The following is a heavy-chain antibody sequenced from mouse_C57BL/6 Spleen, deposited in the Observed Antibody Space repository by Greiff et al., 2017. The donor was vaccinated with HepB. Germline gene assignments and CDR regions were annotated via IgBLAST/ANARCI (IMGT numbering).Heavy chain of an antibody. Sequence: QVQLQQSGPGLVQPSQSLSITCTVSGFSLTSYGVHWVRQSPGKGLEWLGVIWSGGSTDYNAAFISRLSISKDNSKSQVFFKMNSLQADDTAIYYCARITTVVARNAMDYWGQGTSVTVSS. J-gene: IGHJ4*01. CDR3: ARITTVVARNAMDY. V-gene: IGHV2-2*01. CDR2: IWSGGST. CDR1: GFSLTSYG. D-gene: IGHD1-1*01.